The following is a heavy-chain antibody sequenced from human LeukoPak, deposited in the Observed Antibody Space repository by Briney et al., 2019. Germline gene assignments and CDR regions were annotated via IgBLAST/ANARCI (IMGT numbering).Heavy chain of an antibody. J-gene: IGHJ6*03. D-gene: IGHD5-18*01. V-gene: IGHV4-34*01. CDR3: ASVGYSYVINDWSRTGLGAYPTKYYYHMDV. Sequence: SGTLSLTCAVQGGSFSGYYWGWIRQPPGKGGEWIGEINHSGSTNYNPSPKSRVTISGDTSKNQFSLKLSSVTAADTAVYFCASVGYSYVINDWSRTGLGAYPTKYYYHMDVWGKGTTVTVSS. CDR2: INHSGST. CDR1: GGSFSGYY.